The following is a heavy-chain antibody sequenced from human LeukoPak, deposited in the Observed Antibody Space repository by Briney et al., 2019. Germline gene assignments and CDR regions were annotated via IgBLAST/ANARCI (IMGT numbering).Heavy chain of an antibody. CDR3: ARGGSPVGATNDY. CDR2: INHSGST. D-gene: IGHD1-26*01. V-gene: IGHV4-34*01. Sequence: SETLSLTCAVSGGSFSGYYWSWIRQPPGEGLEWIGKINHSGSTNYNPSLKSRVTISVDTSKNQFSLKPSSVTAADTAVYYCARGGSPVGATNDYWGQGTLVTVSS. CDR1: GGSFSGYY. J-gene: IGHJ4*02.